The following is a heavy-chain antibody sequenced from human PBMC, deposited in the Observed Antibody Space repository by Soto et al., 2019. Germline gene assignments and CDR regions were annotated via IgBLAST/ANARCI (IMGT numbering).Heavy chain of an antibody. J-gene: IGHJ5*02. CDR1: GGSISSYY. V-gene: IGHV4-4*07. D-gene: IGHD3-3*01. CDR3: ARDRYYDFWSGYYNWFDP. CDR2: IYTSGST. Sequence: KTSETLSLTXTVSGGSISSYYWSWIRQPAGKGLEWIGRIYTSGSTNYNPSLKSRVTMSVDTSKNQFSLKLSSVTAADTAVYYCARDRYYDFWSGYYNWFDPWGQGTLVTVSS.